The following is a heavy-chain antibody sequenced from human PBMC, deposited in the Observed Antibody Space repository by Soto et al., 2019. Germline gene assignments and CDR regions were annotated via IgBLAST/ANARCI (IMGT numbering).Heavy chain of an antibody. Sequence: PGGSLRLSCAASGFTFSDHYMDWVRQAPGKGLEWVGRTRNKANSYTTEYAASVKGRFTISRDDSKNSLYLQMNSLKTEDTAVYYCARDKGGTGTTGNYYYYGMDVWGQGTTVTVSS. J-gene: IGHJ6*02. CDR3: ARDKGGTGTTGNYYYYGMDV. CDR2: TRNKANSYTT. CDR1: GFTFSDHY. V-gene: IGHV3-72*01. D-gene: IGHD1-1*01.